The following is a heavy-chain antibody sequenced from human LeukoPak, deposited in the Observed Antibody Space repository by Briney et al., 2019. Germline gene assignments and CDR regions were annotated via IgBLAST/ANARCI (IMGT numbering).Heavy chain of an antibody. J-gene: IGHJ6*03. CDR1: GFTFSDYS. D-gene: IGHD6-13*01. V-gene: IGHV3-11*04. CDR2: ISSIGSTI. CDR3: ARDWVGYSSSWYTYYYYYMDV. Sequence: GGSRRLSWAASGFTFSDYSIGWIRQAPGRGLGWVSYISSIGSTIYYTHSVKGRFTISRDNAKNSLYLQMNSLRAEDTAVYYCARDWVGYSSSWYTYYYYYMDVWGKGTTVTVS.